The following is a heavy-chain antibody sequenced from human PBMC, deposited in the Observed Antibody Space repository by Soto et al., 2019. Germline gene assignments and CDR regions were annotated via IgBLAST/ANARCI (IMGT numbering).Heavy chain of an antibody. CDR1: GFTFSRYA. Sequence: EVQLLESGGGLVQPGGSLRLSCAASGFTFSRYAMSWVRQSPGKGLEWVSGISGGVGSTYFADSVKGRFTISRDNSRNTLDLQMNSLRAEDTDVYFCAKGSVVTYLVYWGQGNLVTVSS. V-gene: IGHV3-23*01. CDR3: AKGSVVTYLVY. D-gene: IGHD3-22*01. J-gene: IGHJ4*02. CDR2: ISGGVGST.